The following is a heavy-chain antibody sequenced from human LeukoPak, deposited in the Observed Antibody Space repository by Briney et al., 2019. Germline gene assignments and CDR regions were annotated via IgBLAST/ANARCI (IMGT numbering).Heavy chain of an antibody. CDR1: GFTFSNYG. V-gene: IGHV3-30*03. CDR2: ISYDGSNK. CDR3: VCRGITMIMY. J-gene: IGHJ4*02. Sequence: PGGSLRLSCAASGFTFSNYGMHWVRQAPGKGLEWVAVISYDGSNKYYADSVKGRFTISRDNSKNTLYLQMNSLRAEDTAVYYCVCRGITMIMYWGQGTLVTVSS. D-gene: IGHD3-22*01.